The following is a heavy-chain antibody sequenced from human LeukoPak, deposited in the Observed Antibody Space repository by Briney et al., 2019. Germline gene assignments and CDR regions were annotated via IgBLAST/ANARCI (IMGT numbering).Heavy chain of an antibody. J-gene: IGHJ5*02. CDR3: ARDQGRGWNWFDP. CDR2: IFYSGST. D-gene: IGHD6-19*01. CDR1: GGSISYYY. Sequence: NPSETLSLTCTVSGGSISYYYWSWIRQPPGKGLEWIGYIFYSGSTNYNPSLKSRVTISVDTSKKQFSLKLSSVTAADTAVYYCARDQGRGWNWFDPWGQGTLVTVSS. V-gene: IGHV4-59*01.